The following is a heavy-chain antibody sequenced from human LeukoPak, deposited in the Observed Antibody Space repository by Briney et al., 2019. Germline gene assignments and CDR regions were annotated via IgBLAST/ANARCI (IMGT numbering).Heavy chain of an antibody. Sequence: SETLSLTCAVYGGSFSGYYWSWIRQPPGKGREGIGEINHSGSTNYNPSLKSRVTISVDTSKNQFSLQLSSVTAADTAVYYCAREASSSAAAQRRNWFDPWGQGTLVTVSS. D-gene: IGHD6-13*01. V-gene: IGHV4-34*01. CDR2: INHSGST. CDR3: AREASSSAAAQRRNWFDP. J-gene: IGHJ5*02. CDR1: GGSFSGYY.